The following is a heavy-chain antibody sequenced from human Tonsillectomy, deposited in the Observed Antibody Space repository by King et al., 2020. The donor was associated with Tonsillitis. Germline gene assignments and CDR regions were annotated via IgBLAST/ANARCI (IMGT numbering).Heavy chain of an antibody. V-gene: IGHV3-33*01. CDR2: IWYDGSNK. D-gene: IGHD1-26*01. Sequence: VQLVESGGGVVQPGRSLRLSCAASGFTFSSYGMHWVRQAPGKGLEWVAVIWYDGSNKYYADSVKGRFTISRDNSKNTLYLQMNSLRAEDTAVYYCARDRIVGATVNWFDPWGQGTLVTVSS. CDR3: ARDRIVGATVNWFDP. CDR1: GFTFSSYG. J-gene: IGHJ5*02.